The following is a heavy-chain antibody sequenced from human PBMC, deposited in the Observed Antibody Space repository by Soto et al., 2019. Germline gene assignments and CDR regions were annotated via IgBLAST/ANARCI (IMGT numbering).Heavy chain of an antibody. CDR1: GFICSSYD. V-gene: IGHV3-23*01. J-gene: IGHJ3*02. CDR2: ILVDGRT. D-gene: IGHD2-8*02. CDR3: AKATATGGGAFDI. Sequence: LRLSCAASGFICSSYDMSWVRQAPGKGLEWVSTILVDGRTFYVDSVKGRFTISRDTSQNTVYLQMNSLTAGDTALYYCAKATATGGGAFDICGQGTMVTVSS.